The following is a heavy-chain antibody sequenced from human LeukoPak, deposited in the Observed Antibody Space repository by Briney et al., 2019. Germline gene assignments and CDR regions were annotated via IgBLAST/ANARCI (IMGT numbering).Heavy chain of an antibody. D-gene: IGHD6-13*01. CDR3: AKQSAGSAAWYSLHYDF. CDR1: GLSFSSHA. J-gene: IGHJ4*02. V-gene: IGHV3-23*01. Sequence: PGGSLRLSCATSGLSFSSHAMTWVRQAPGRGLEWVSSVDGGGGGTYYADSVKGRFTISRDNSKDTLYLQMNGLRAEDTAVYFCAKQSAGSAAWYSLHYDFWGQGTLVTVSS. CDR2: VDGGGGGT.